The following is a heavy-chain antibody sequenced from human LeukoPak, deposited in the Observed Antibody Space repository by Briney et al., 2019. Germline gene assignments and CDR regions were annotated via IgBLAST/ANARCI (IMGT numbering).Heavy chain of an antibody. CDR1: GGSFSGYY. D-gene: IGHD6-13*01. CDR2: INHSGST. J-gene: IGHJ4*02. V-gene: IGHV4-34*01. Sequence: SETLSLTCAVYGGSFSGYYWSWIRQPPGKGLEWIGEINHSGSTNYNPSLKSRVTISVDMSKNQFSLKLTSVTAADTAVYYCARKSIVTAGRKPYDYWDQGTLVTVSS. CDR3: ARKSIVTAGRKPYDY.